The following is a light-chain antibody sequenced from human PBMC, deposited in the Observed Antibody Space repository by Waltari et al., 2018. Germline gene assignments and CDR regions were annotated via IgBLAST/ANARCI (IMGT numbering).Light chain of an antibody. CDR3: QQFNSYPIT. J-gene: IGKJ5*01. CDR2: DAS. Sequence: AVQLTQSPSSLSASVGDRVTITCRASQGISSALAWYQQKPGKAPKPLIYDASSLESGVPSRVSGSGSGTDFALTISSLQPEDFATYYCQQFNSYPITFGQGTRLEIK. CDR1: QGISSA. V-gene: IGKV1-13*02.